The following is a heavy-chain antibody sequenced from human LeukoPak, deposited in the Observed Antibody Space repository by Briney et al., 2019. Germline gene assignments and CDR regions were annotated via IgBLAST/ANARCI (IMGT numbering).Heavy chain of an antibody. V-gene: IGHV3-74*01. D-gene: IGHD2-21*01. CDR3: GRDPGQSLASNWFDP. CDR2: INSDGSTT. Sequence: GGSLRLSCAASGFSFSSYWMHWVGQAPGKGLVWVSRINSDGSTTSYADSVKGRFTISRDNAKNTLYLQMNSLRAEDTAVYYCGRDPGQSLASNWFDPWGQGTLVTVSS. J-gene: IGHJ5*02. CDR1: GFSFSSYW.